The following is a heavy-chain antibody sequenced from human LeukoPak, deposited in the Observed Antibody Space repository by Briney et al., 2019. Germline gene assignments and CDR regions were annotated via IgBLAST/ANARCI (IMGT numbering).Heavy chain of an antibody. V-gene: IGHV3-23*01. CDR1: GFTFSSYA. D-gene: IGHD3-22*01. CDR3: AKATPQYYYDSSGYDFDY. CDR2: ISGSGGST. Sequence: GGSLTLSRAAPGFTFSSYAMSWVRQAPAKGLDWVSAISGSGGSTYYADSVKGRFTISRDNSKNTLYLQMNSLRAEDTAVYYCAKATPQYYYDSSGYDFDYWGQGTLVTVSS. J-gene: IGHJ4*02.